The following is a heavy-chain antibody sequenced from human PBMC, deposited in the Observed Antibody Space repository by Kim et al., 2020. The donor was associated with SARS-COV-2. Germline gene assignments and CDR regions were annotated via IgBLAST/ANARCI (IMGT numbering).Heavy chain of an antibody. V-gene: IGHV1-3*01. J-gene: IGHJ4*02. Sequence: NKRYSTKVKGRVSINRDTSATTAYLELSGLISEDTAVYYCAREAVGGSFDYWGQGSLVTVSS. CDR3: AREAVGGSFDY. D-gene: IGHD6-19*01. CDR2: NK.